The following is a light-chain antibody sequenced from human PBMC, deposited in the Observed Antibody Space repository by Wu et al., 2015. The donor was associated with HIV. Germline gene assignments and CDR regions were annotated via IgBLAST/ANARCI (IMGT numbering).Light chain of an antibody. CDR1: QSVNIY. CDR3: QQRSNWPS. J-gene: IGKJ2*03. CDR2: DSS. V-gene: IGKV3-11*01. Sequence: EIVLTQSPATLSLSPGERATLSCRASQSVNIYLAWYQQKPGQAPRLLIYDSSTRTTGIPARFSGSGSGTDFTLTINSLEPEDFAVYFCQQRSNWPSFGQGTKLEIK.